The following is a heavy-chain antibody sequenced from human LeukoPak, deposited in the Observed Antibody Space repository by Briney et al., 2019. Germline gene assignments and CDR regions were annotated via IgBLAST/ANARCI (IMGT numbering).Heavy chain of an antibody. D-gene: IGHD2-21*02. Sequence: GGSLRLSSAASGFTFSSYGMNWVRQAPGKGLEWVSSISSGSTYIYYADSVKGRFTISRDNAKNSLYLQMNSLRAEDTAVYYCARDMSAFCGGDCPPGYWGQGTLVTVSS. CDR1: GFTFSSYG. V-gene: IGHV3-21*01. CDR2: ISSGSTYI. CDR3: ARDMSAFCGGDCPPGY. J-gene: IGHJ4*02.